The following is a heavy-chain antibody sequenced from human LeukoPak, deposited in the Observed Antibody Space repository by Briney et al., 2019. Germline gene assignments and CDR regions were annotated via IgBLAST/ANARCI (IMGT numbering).Heavy chain of an antibody. Sequence: SVKVSCKAFGGTFSSYAISWVRQAPGQGLEWMGRIIPIFGTANYAQKFQGRVTITTDESTSTAYMELSSLRSEDTAVYYCARGQWFRELSYFDYWGQGTLVTVSS. CDR3: ARGQWFRELSYFDY. J-gene: IGHJ4*02. CDR1: GGTFSSYA. CDR2: IIPIFGTA. V-gene: IGHV1-69*05. D-gene: IGHD3-10*01.